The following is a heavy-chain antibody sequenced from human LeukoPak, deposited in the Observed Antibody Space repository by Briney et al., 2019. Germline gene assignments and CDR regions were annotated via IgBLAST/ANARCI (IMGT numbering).Heavy chain of an antibody. CDR2: IDKKDKGYATAT. V-gene: IGHV3-73*01. J-gene: IGHJ5*02. CDR3: TRDSGTYNWFDP. Sequence: GGSLKLSCAASGFTFSGSGIHWVRQSSGKGLEWVGQIDKKDKGYATATAYAASVKGRFTISRDDSINTAYLQMKSLKTEDTALYYCTRDSGTYNWFDPWGQGTLVTVSS. CDR1: GFTFSGSG. D-gene: IGHD1-26*01.